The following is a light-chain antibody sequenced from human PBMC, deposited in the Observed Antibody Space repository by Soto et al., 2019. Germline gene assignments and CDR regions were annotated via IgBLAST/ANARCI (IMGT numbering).Light chain of an antibody. V-gene: IGKV1-16*02. CDR2: GAS. CDR1: QGIYNN. Sequence: DIQMTQSPSSLSASVGDRVTITCRASQGIYNNLAWFQQKPGKAPESLIYGASTLHSGVPSKFSGGGSGTDFTRTISSLQPEDVATYFCQQYNSYPLTFGGGTKVEIK. J-gene: IGKJ4*01. CDR3: QQYNSYPLT.